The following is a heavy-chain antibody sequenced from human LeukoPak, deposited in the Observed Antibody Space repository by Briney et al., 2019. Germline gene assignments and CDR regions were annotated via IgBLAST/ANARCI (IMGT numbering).Heavy chain of an antibody. CDR1: GGSINNYY. D-gene: IGHD5-18*01. J-gene: IGHJ3*02. CDR2: IYYSGGDM. V-gene: IGHV4-59*12. Sequence: SETLSLTCTVSGGSINNYYWSWIRQPPGKGLEWIGYIYYSGGDMNYNPSLKSRLTISVDTSKNQLSLMLTSMTAADTAVYYCASQPAATAAFDIWAQGTMVTVSS. CDR3: ASQPAATAAFDI.